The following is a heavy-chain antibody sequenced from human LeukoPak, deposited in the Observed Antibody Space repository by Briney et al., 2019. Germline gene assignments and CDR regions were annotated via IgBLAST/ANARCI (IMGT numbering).Heavy chain of an antibody. Sequence: GGSLRLSCAASGFTLSSYAMTWVRQAPGRGLEWVSSVDGGGGGTYYADSVKGRFTISRDNSKDTLYLQMNGLRAEDTAVYYCAKGGKWDVTPFDYWGQGTLVTVSS. V-gene: IGHV3-23*01. J-gene: IGHJ4*02. CDR2: VDGGGGGT. CDR1: GFTLSSYA. D-gene: IGHD1-26*01. CDR3: AKGGKWDVTPFDY.